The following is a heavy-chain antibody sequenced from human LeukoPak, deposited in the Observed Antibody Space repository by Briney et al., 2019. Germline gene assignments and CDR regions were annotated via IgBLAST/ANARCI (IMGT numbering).Heavy chain of an antibody. CDR3: ARAYSTAWFDY. D-gene: IGHD6-13*01. CDR1: GFTFSSYS. V-gene: IGHV3-21*01. J-gene: IGHJ4*02. CDR2: ISSSSSYI. Sequence: GGSLRLSCAASGFTFSSYSMNWVRQAPGKGLEWVSSISSSSSYIYYADSVKGRFTISRDNAKNSLYLQVNSLRAEDTAVYYCARAYSTAWFDYWGQGTLVTVSS.